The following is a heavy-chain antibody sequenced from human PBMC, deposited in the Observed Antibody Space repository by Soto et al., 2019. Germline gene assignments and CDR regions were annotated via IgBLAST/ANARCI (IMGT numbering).Heavy chain of an antibody. J-gene: IGHJ4*02. D-gene: IGHD3-9*01. V-gene: IGHV3-23*01. CDR2: VSGGGGST. CDR1: GFSFAGYA. CDR3: AKTESFNGYYNAFDS. Sequence: GGSLRLSCAASGFSFAGYAVAWVRQAPGKGLEWASTVSGGGGSTYYADSVKGRFTISRDNSGNTVYLQMNSLNAGDTALYYCAKTESFNGYYNAFDSWGQGTRVTVSP.